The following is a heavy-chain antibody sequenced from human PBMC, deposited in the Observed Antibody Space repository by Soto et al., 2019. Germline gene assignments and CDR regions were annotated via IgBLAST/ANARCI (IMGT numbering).Heavy chain of an antibody. Sequence: ASVKVSCKASGYTFTSYGISWVRQAPGQGLEWMGWISAYNGNTNCAQKLQGRVTMTTDTSTSTAYMELRSLRSDDTAVYYCAREYYDSSGYYYVRGPFDYWGQGTLVTVSS. J-gene: IGHJ4*02. V-gene: IGHV1-18*04. CDR3: AREYYDSSGYYYVRGPFDY. CDR1: GYTFTSYG. CDR2: ISAYNGNT. D-gene: IGHD3-22*01.